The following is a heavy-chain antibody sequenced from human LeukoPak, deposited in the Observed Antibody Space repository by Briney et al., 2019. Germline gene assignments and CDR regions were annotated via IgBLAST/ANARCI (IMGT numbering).Heavy chain of an antibody. D-gene: IGHD3-16*01. V-gene: IGHV4-61*02. CDR3: ARDVSAAFVGGALDI. Sequence: SQTLSLTCTVSGGSISSGSYYWSWIRQPAGKGLEWIGRIYTSGSTNYNPSLKSRVTISVDTSKNQFSLKLSSVTAADTAVYYCARDVSAAFVGGALDIWGQGTMVTVSS. J-gene: IGHJ3*02. CDR2: IYTSGST. CDR1: GGSISSGSYY.